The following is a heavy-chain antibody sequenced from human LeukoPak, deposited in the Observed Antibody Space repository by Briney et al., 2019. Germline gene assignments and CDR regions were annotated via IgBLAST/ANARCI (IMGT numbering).Heavy chain of an antibody. CDR2: VDPEDGET. Sequence: ATVKISCKVSGYTFTDYYMHWVQQAPGKGLERMGLVDPEDGETIYAEKYQGRVTITAETSTDTAYMELSSLRSEDPAVYYGSATMVRGVIRFDPWGQGTLVTVSS. D-gene: IGHD3-10*01. CDR1: GYTFTDYY. J-gene: IGHJ5*02. CDR3: SATMVRGVIRFDP. V-gene: IGHV1-69-2*01.